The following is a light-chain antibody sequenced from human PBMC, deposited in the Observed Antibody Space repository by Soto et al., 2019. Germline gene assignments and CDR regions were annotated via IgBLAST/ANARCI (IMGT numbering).Light chain of an antibody. Sequence: QSVLTQRPSVSAAPGQKVTISCSGSSSNIGNNYVSWYQQLPGTGPKLLIYDNNKRPSGIPDRFSGSKFGTSATLGITGLQTGDEADYYCGTWDSSLSAVVFGAGTKVTVL. CDR1: SSNIGNNY. V-gene: IGLV1-51*01. CDR2: DNN. CDR3: GTWDSSLSAVV. J-gene: IGLJ2*01.